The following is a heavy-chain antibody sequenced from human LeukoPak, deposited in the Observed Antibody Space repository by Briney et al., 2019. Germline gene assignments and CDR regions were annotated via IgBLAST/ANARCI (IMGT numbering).Heavy chain of an antibody. CDR2: IYPGDSDT. CDR1: GYTLTNNW. Sequence: GESLKISCKVSGYTLTNNWIGWVRQVPGKGLEWMGLIYPGDSDTRYSPSFQGQVTMSVDKSISTAYLQWSSLRASDTAMYFCARFGLTSSLDYWGQGTLVTVSS. J-gene: IGHJ4*02. CDR3: ARFGLTSSLDY. D-gene: IGHD2-2*01. V-gene: IGHV5-51*01.